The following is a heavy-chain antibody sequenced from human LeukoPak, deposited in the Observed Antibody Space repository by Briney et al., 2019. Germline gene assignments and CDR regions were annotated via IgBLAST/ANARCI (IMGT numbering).Heavy chain of an antibody. CDR2: MDPNSGNT. J-gene: IGHJ3*02. Sequence: ASVTVSCKASGYTFTSYDFNLVRQAPGQGLEWMGWMDPNSGNTGYAQKFQGRVTITRNTSISTAYMELSSLRSEDTAVYYCARGHGDYWEEPFDIWGQGTMVTVSS. V-gene: IGHV1-8*03. CDR3: ARGHGDYWEEPFDI. CDR1: GYTFTSYD. D-gene: IGHD4-17*01.